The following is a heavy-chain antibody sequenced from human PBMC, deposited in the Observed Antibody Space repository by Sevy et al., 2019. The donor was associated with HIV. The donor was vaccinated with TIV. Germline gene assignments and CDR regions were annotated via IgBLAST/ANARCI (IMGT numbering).Heavy chain of an antibody. Sequence: GGSLRLSCAASGFTFSSYGMHWVRQAPGKGLEWVAVIWYDGSNKYYADSVKGRFTISRDNSKNTLYLQMNSLRAEDTAVYYWARDRDRGGHFDYWGQGTLVTVSS. CDR2: IWYDGSNK. J-gene: IGHJ4*02. V-gene: IGHV3-33*01. CDR1: GFTFSSYG. CDR3: ARDRDRGGHFDY. D-gene: IGHD3-10*01.